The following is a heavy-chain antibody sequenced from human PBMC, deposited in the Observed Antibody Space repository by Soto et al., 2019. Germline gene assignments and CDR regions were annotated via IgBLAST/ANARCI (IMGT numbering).Heavy chain of an antibody. CDR1: DFSISTCW. V-gene: IGHV3-7*01. Sequence: GGSLRLSCVSSDFSISTCWMSWVRQAPGKGLEWVANIGPDGSVKYYVDSVKGRFTIFRDNARNSLDLQMNSLRGEDTAIYYCTRGEGSGWEKGNEIYYFDYWGQGALVTVSS. D-gene: IGHD6-19*01. J-gene: IGHJ4*02. CDR2: IGPDGSVK. CDR3: TRGEGSGWEKGNEIYYFDY.